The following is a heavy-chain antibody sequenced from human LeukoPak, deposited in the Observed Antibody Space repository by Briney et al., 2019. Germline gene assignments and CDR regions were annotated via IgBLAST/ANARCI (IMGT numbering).Heavy chain of an antibody. CDR2: INPGGSSI. CDR1: GFTFSSYW. J-gene: IGHJ4*02. CDR3: ATLNGPLFEY. D-gene: IGHD2-8*01. V-gene: IGHV3-74*01. Sequence: GGSLRLSCAASGFTFSSYWMHWVRQVPGKGLVWVARINPGGSSITYADSVKGRFTISRDNAKNTLYLQMDSLRAEDTGVYYCATLNGPLFEYWGQGTLVTVSS.